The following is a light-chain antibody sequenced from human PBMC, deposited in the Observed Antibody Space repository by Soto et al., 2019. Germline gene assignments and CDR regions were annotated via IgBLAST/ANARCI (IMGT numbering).Light chain of an antibody. J-gene: IGLJ3*02. CDR3: SSHTSSSTWV. Sequence: QSVLTQPASVSGSPGQSITISCIGTSSDIGAKDYVSWYQQHPGKAPKLIIYGVTNRPSGVSNRFSGSKSGNTASLTISGLQAEDEADYYCSSHTSSSTWVFGGGTKLTVL. CDR1: SSDIGAKDY. CDR2: GVT. V-gene: IGLV2-14*01.